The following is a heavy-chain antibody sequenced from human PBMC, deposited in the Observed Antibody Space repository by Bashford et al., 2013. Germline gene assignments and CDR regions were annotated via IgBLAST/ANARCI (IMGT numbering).Heavy chain of an antibody. D-gene: IGHD5-18*01. CDR2: IYPGDSDT. CDR3: ARSRSYGYNFDY. V-gene: IGHV5-51*01. J-gene: IGHJ4*02. Sequence: WVRQMPGKGLEWMGIIYPGDSDTRYSPSFQGQVTISADKSIITAYLQWSSLKASDTAMYYCARSRSYGYNFDYWGQGTLVTVSS.